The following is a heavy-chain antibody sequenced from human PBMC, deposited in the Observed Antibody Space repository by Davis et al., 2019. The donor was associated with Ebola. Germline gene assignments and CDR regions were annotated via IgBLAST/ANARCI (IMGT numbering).Heavy chain of an antibody. Sequence: MPSETLSLTCTVPGGAISSGGYYWSWIRQHPGKGLEWIGYIHYSGSTYYNPSLKSRLTISVDTSKNQFSLKVRSVTAADTAVYYCARIAATHDAFDIWGQGTMVTVSS. J-gene: IGHJ3*02. CDR3: ARIAATHDAFDI. V-gene: IGHV4-31*03. CDR1: GGAISSGGYY. D-gene: IGHD2-15*01. CDR2: IHYSGST.